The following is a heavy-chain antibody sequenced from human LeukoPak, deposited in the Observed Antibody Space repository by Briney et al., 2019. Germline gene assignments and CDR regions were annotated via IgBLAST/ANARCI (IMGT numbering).Heavy chain of an antibody. CDR1: GYTFTSYG. CDR3: ARASGGSHPRNFDY. V-gene: IGHV1-18*01. Sequence: GASVTVSCKASGYTFTSYGISWVRQAPGQGLEWMGWISPYNGNTDYAQRLQGRVTMTTDTSTTTAYMELRSLRSDDTAVYYCARASGGSHPRNFDYWGQGTLVTVSS. J-gene: IGHJ4*02. D-gene: IGHD2-15*01. CDR2: ISPYNGNT.